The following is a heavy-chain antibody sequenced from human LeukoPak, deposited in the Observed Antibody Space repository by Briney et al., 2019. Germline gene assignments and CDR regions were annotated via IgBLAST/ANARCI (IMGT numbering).Heavy chain of an antibody. Sequence: GESLKISCKGSGYSFTSYWIGWVRQMPGKGLEWMGIIYPGDSDTRYSPSFQGQVTISVDKSITTASLQWSSLRASDTAMYYCARQGSSSTSWQTIDYWGQGTLVTVSS. CDR2: IYPGDSDT. D-gene: IGHD2-2*01. CDR1: GYSFTSYW. CDR3: ARQGSSSTSWQTIDY. J-gene: IGHJ4*02. V-gene: IGHV5-51*01.